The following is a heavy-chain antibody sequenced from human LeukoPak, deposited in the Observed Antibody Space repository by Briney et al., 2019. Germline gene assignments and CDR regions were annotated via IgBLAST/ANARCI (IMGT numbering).Heavy chain of an antibody. D-gene: IGHD2-21*02. J-gene: IGHJ3*02. Sequence: GGSLRLSCAASGFTFSSYGMSWVRQAPGKGLEWVSALSGSGGSKYYADSVKGRFTLSRDNSKNTLFLQMNSLRAEDTAVYYCARDVTSPEAFDIWGQGTMVTVSS. CDR3: ARDVTSPEAFDI. CDR1: GFTFSSYG. V-gene: IGHV3-23*01. CDR2: LSGSGGSK.